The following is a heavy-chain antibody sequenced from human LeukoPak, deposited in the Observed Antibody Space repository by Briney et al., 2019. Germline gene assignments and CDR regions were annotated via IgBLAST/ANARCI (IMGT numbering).Heavy chain of an antibody. J-gene: IGHJ6*02. CDR2: MNPNSGNT. Sequence: GASVKVSCKASGYTFTSYDITWVRQATGQGLEWMGWMNPNSGNTGYAQKFQGRVTLTRNTSISAAYLELSSLRSEDTAVYCCARETLYGMDVWGQGTTVTVSS. CDR3: ARETLYGMDV. V-gene: IGHV1-8*01. CDR1: GYTFTSYD.